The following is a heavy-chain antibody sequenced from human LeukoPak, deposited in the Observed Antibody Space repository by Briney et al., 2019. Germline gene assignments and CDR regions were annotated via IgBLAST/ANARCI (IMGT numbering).Heavy chain of an antibody. V-gene: IGHV3-23*01. Sequence: SGGSLRLSCAASGFTFSSYAMSWVRQAPEKGLEWVSAISGSGGSTYYADSVKGRFTISRDNSKNTLYLQMSSLRAEDTAVYYCAKEGTRVVAIDYWGQGTLVTVSS. CDR3: AKEGTRVVAIDY. CDR2: ISGSGGST. CDR1: GFTFSSYA. D-gene: IGHD3-22*01. J-gene: IGHJ4*02.